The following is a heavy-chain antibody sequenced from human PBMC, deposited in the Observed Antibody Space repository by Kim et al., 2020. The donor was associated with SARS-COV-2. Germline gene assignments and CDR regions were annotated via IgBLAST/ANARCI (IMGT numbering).Heavy chain of an antibody. CDR2: INHSGST. D-gene: IGHD2-8*01. J-gene: IGHJ4*02. Sequence: SETLSLTCAVYGGSFSGYYWSWIRQPPGKGLEWIGEINHSGSTNYNPSLKSRVTISVDTSKNQFSLKLSSVTAADTAVYYCARGRVSGYWGQGTLVTVSS. V-gene: IGHV4-34*01. CDR3: ARGRVSGY. CDR1: GGSFSGYY.